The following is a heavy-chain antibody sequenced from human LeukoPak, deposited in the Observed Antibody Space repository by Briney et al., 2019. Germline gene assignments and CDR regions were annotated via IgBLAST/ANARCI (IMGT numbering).Heavy chain of an antibody. J-gene: IGHJ4*02. D-gene: IGHD3-3*01. CDR1: GFTFSSYS. CDR3: ARFLRRGTFDY. V-gene: IGHV3-21*01. Sequence: GGSLRLSCAASGFTFSSYSINWVRQAPGQGLEWVSSISSSSSYIYYADSVKGRFTISRDNAKNSLYLQMNSLRAEDTAVYYCARFLRRGTFDYWGQGTLVTVSS. CDR2: ISSSSSYI.